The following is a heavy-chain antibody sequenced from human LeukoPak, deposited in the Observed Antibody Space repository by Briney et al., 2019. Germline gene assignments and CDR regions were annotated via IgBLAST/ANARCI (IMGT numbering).Heavy chain of an antibody. CDR3: AAGHRSYYYGSGSYFGDY. V-gene: IGHV1-58*01. CDR2: IVVGSGNT. CDR1: GFTFTSSA. D-gene: IGHD3-10*01. Sequence: ASVKVSCKASGFTFTSSAVQWVRQARGQRLEWIGWIVVGSGNTNYAQKFQERVTITRDMSTSTAYMELSSLRSEDTAVYYCAAGHRSYYYGSGSYFGDYWGQGTLVTVSS. J-gene: IGHJ4*02.